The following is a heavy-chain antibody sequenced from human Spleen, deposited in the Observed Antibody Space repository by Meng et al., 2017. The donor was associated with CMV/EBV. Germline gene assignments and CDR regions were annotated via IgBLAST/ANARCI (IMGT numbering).Heavy chain of an antibody. CDR1: GYTFTGYY. Sequence: ASVKVSCKASGYTFTGYYMHWVRQAPGQGLEWMGGFDPEDGETIYAQKFQGRVTMTEDTSTDTAYMELSSLRSEDTAVYYCATFLACCSTSCYTWWFDPWGQGTLVTVSS. J-gene: IGHJ5*02. CDR3: ATFLACCSTSCYTWWFDP. V-gene: IGHV1-24*01. D-gene: IGHD2-2*02. CDR2: FDPEDGET.